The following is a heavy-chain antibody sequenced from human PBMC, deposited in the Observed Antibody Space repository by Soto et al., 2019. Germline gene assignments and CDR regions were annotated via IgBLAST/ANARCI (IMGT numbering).Heavy chain of an antibody. J-gene: IGHJ4*02. D-gene: IGHD2-2*02. CDR2: INPGGGAT. V-gene: IGHV1-46*01. CDR3: ARGRRHTF. CDR1: GYSFPFYY. Sequence: QVQLLQSGAEVKKPGASVIISCKASGYSFPFYYIYWVRQAPGQGREWIGKINPGGGATTYAQTFQGRVAITSDASTGTVYLELSSLTSDYTAVSFCARGRRHTFWGQGTLVSVSS.